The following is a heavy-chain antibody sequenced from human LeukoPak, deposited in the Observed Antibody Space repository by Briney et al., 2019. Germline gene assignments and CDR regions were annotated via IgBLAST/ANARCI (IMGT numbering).Heavy chain of an antibody. Sequence: PSETLSPTCTVSSGSISSNSYYWGWIRQPPGKGLEWIASFYFSGSTYHNPSLKSRVTIYVHTSKNQVSLNLNSVTAADTAVYYCARQSDYGFDYWGQGTLVTVSS. D-gene: IGHD4-17*01. CDR1: SGSISSNSYY. CDR3: ARQSDYGFDY. CDR2: FYFSGST. V-gene: IGHV4-39*01. J-gene: IGHJ4*02.